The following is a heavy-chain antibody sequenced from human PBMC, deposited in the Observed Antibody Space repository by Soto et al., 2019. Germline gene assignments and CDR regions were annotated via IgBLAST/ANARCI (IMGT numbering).Heavy chain of an antibody. J-gene: IGHJ6*04. CDR2: INAGNGNT. CDR1: GYTFPSYA. D-gene: IGHD2-2*01. CDR3: ASSYQQVMDV. Sequence: ASVKVSCKASGYTFPSYAMHWVRQAPGQRLEWMGWINAGNGNTKYSQKCQGRVTITRDTSASTAYMELSSLRSEDTAVYYCASSYQQVMDVWAKGTTVNVSS. V-gene: IGHV1-3*01.